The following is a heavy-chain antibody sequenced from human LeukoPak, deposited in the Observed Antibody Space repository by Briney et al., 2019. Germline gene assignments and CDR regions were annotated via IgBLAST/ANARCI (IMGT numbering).Heavy chain of an antibody. J-gene: IGHJ4*02. Sequence: PSETLSLTCAVYGEPLNSYYWTWIRQSPGKGLEWIGDIFDGKTINYNPSLKSRVTISAATSSQQFSLNLKSVTAADTAVSFCASGAWATRLNSWAQGALVIVSS. D-gene: IGHD5-24*01. CDR3: ASGAWATRLNS. V-gene: IGHV4-34*12. CDR2: IFDGKTI. CDR1: GEPLNSYY.